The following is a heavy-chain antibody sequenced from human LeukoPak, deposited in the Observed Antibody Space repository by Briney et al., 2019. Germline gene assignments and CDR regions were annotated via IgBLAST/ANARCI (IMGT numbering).Heavy chain of an antibody. V-gene: IGHV4-38-2*01. Sequence: SETLSLTCAVSGYSISSGYYWGWIRPPPGKGLEWIGSIYHSGSTYYNPSLKGRVTISVDTSKNQFSLKLSSVTAADTAGYYCARQGGSYSGNYWGQGTLVTVSS. CDR2: IYHSGST. CDR1: GYSISSGYY. D-gene: IGHD1-26*01. J-gene: IGHJ4*02. CDR3: ARQGGSYSGNY.